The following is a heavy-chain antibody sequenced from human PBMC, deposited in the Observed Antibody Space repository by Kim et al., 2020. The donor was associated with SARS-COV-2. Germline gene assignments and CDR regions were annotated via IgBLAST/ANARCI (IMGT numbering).Heavy chain of an antibody. Sequence: GGSLRLSCAASGFTFSSYWMHWVRQAPGKGLVWVSRINSDGSSTSYADSVKGRFTISRDNAKNTLYLQMNSLRAEDTAVYYCARNKPVYCSSNSCYTYYYMDVWGQGTTVTVSS. CDR1: GFTFSSYW. D-gene: IGHD2-2*02. J-gene: IGHJ6*03. CDR3: ARNKPVYCSSNSCYTYYYMDV. CDR2: INSDGSST. V-gene: IGHV3-74*01.